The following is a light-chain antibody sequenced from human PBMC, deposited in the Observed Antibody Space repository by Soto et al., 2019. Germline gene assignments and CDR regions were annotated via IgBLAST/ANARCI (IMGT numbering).Light chain of an antibody. Sequence: DIQMTQSPSSLSASVGDRVTITCRASQGISNYLAWYQQRPGKVPKLLIYAASTLQSGVPSRFSGSGSGTDFTLTISSLQPEDVATYYCQNYNSALRALTFGGGTTVEIK. J-gene: IGKJ4*01. CDR2: AAS. CDR3: QNYNSALRALT. V-gene: IGKV1-27*01. CDR1: QGISNY.